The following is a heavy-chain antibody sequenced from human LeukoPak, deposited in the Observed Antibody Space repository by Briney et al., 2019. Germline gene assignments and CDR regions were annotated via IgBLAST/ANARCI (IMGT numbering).Heavy chain of an antibody. D-gene: IGHD3/OR15-3a*01. J-gene: IGHJ4*02. V-gene: IGHV4-39*01. CDR3: ARHRPTDYGFWFDY. CDR2: IYYSGST. CDR1: GGSISSSSYY. Sequence: SATLSLTCSVSGGSISSSSYYWGRIHQPPGKGLEWIRTIYYSGSTYYNPSLKSRVSIALDTSKNQCCLKLSSVTAGDTTVYYCARHRPTDYGFWFDYWGQGALVTVSS.